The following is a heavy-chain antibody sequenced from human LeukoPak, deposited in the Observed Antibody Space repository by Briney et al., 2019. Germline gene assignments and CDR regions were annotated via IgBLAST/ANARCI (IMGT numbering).Heavy chain of an antibody. CDR1: GGSISSYY. CDR3: ARQGYSYGWYYFDY. CDR2: IYTSGST. V-gene: IGHV4-4*09. Sequence: PSETLSLTCTVSGGSISSYYGSWIRQPPGKGLEWIGYIYTSGSTNYNPSLKSRVTISVDTSKNQFSLKLSSVTAADTAVYYCARQGYSYGWYYFDYWGQGTLVTVSS. D-gene: IGHD5-18*01. J-gene: IGHJ4*02.